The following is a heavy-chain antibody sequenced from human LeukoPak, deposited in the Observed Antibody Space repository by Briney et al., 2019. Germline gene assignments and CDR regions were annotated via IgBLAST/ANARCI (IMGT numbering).Heavy chain of an antibody. CDR3: ARIEGSTFDY. Sequence: GDSLQISSKGXGYTFTXXXXXXXXXXXXXXXXWMGIIYPGDSESKXXPSLXGQVTXXXXXSXSTAYLQWTSLKASDTAMYYCARIEGSTFDYWGQGTLVTVSS. CDR2: IYPGDSES. V-gene: IGHV5-51*01. CDR1: GYTFTXXX. J-gene: IGHJ4*02.